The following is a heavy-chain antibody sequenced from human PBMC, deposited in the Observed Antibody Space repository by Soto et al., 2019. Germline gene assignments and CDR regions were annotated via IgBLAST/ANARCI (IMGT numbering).Heavy chain of an antibody. CDR3: VRDFR. CDR2: INGDGSST. Sequence: EVQLVESGGGLVQPGGSLRLSCAASGFPFSNSWMSWVRQAPGKGLVWVSRINGDGSSTNYADPVKGRFTISRDNAMKTLHLQMNSLRVEDTAVYYCVRDFRWGQGTLVTVSS. CDR1: GFPFSNSW. V-gene: IGHV3-74*01. J-gene: IGHJ4*02.